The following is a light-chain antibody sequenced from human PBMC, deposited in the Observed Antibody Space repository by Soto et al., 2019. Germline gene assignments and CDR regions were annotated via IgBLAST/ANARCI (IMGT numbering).Light chain of an antibody. CDR3: QRRSNGPSIT. J-gene: IGKJ5*01. CDR2: AAS. V-gene: IGKV1-9*01. Sequence: RVAITCQTSQDIGIYLAWYQQKPGKAPNLLIYAASSLQRGVPSRFGGSGSGTDFTLTIRSLQPEDSAVYFCQRRSNGPSITVGQGTRLEIK. CDR1: QDIGIY.